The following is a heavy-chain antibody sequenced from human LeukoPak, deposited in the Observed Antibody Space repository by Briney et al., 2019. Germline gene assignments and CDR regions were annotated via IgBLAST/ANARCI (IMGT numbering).Heavy chain of an antibody. CDR2: MNPNSGNT. J-gene: IGHJ6*03. V-gene: IGHV1-8*01. CDR1: GYTFTSYD. Sequence: ASVKVSCKASGYTFTSYDINWVRQATGQGLEWMGWMNPNSGNTGYAQKFQGRVTMTRNTSISTAYMELSSLRSEGTAVYYCARRPYSSSWYFNYYYYYMDVWGKGTTVTVSS. CDR3: ARRPYSSSWYFNYYYYYMDV. D-gene: IGHD6-13*01.